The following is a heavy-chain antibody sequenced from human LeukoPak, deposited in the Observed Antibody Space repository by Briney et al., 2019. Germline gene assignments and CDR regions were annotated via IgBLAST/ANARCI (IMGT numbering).Heavy chain of an antibody. V-gene: IGHV3-21*01. J-gene: IGHJ4*02. CDR3: ANHSMDYGDYVGEDY. CDR2: ISSSSSYI. Sequence: PGGSLRLSCAASGFTFSSYSMNWVRQAPGKGLEWVSSISSSSSYIYYADSVKGRFTISRDNAKNSLYLQMNSLRAEDTAVYYCANHSMDYGDYVGEDYWGQGTLVTVSS. D-gene: IGHD4-17*01. CDR1: GFTFSSYS.